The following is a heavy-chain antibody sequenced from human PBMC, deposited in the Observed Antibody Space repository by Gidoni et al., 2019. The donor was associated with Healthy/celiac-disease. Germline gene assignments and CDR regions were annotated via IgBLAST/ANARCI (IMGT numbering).Heavy chain of an antibody. J-gene: IGHJ4*02. V-gene: IGHV5-10-1*03. CDR3: ALGYDYIWGSYRPLDY. CDR1: GYSFTRYW. CDR2: IDPSDSYT. Sequence: DVQLVQSGAEVKKPGESLRISCTGSGYSFTRYWISWVRQMPGKGLEWMGRIDPSDSYTNYSPSFQGHVTISADKSISTAYLQWSSLKASDTAMYYCALGYDYIWGSYRPLDYWGQGTLVTVSS. D-gene: IGHD3-16*02.